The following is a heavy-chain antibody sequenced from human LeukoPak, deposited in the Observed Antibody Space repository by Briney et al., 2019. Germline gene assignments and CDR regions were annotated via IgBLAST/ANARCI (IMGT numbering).Heavy chain of an antibody. J-gene: IGHJ4*02. Sequence: GGSLRLSCAASGFTFGSYWMSWVRQAPGKGLEWVASIKQDGSEKYYVDSVKGRFTISRDDAKTSLYLQMNSLRAEDTAVYYCARVPYCSSTSCYAIFDYWGQGALVTVSS. CDR2: IKQDGSEK. D-gene: IGHD2-2*01. CDR3: ARVPYCSSTSCYAIFDY. CDR1: GFTFGSYW. V-gene: IGHV3-7*05.